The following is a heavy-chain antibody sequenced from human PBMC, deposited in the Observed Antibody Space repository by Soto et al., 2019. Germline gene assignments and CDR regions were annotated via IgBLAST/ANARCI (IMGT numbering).Heavy chain of an antibody. CDR3: VRNWRYYGGDYYYGMDA. D-gene: IGHD3-10*01. J-gene: IGHJ6*02. CDR1: GFSLNTGGVG. V-gene: IGHV2-5*02. Sequence: ITLKESGPTLVKPTQTLTLTCTFSGFSLNTGGVGVGWVRQPRGKAMEWLALIYWDDDERNRPSLRSRLNITKDTSNDQVVLTMTNMDPEDTATYYCVRNWRYYGGDYYYGMDAWGQGTTVTVSS. CDR2: IYWDDDE.